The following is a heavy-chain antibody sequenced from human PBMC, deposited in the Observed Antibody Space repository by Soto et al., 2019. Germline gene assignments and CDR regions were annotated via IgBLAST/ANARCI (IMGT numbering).Heavy chain of an antibody. D-gene: IGHD5-12*01. Sequence: KQSQTLSLTCAISGDTVSSNSAAWNWIRQSPSRGLEWLGRTYYRSKWYNDYAVSVKSRITINPDTSTNQFSLQLNSVTPEDTAVYYCAREEGKRGYSGYDYWYYFDYWGQGTLVTVSS. V-gene: IGHV6-1*01. CDR3: AREEGKRGYSGYDYWYYFDY. CDR2: TYYRSKWYN. CDR1: GDTVSSNSAA. J-gene: IGHJ4*02.